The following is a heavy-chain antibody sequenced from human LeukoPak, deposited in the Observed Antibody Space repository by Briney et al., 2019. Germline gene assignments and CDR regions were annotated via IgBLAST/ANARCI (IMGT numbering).Heavy chain of an antibody. CDR2: INPNSGGT. V-gene: IGHV1-2*02. CDR3: ARSGPLLTNYDYVWGSYRSVFDY. CDR1: GYTFTGYY. D-gene: IGHD3-16*02. J-gene: IGHJ4*02. Sequence: ASVKVSCKASGYTFTGYYMHWVRQAPGQGLGWMGWINPNSGGTNYAQKFQGRVTMTRDTSISTAYMELSRLRSDDTAVYYCARSGPLLTNYDYVWGSYRSVFDYWGQGTLVTVSS.